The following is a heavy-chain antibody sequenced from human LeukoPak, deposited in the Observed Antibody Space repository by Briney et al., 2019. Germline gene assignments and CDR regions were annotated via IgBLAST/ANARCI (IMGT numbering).Heavy chain of an antibody. J-gene: IGHJ6*03. Sequence: SETLSLTCAVYGGSFSGYYWSWIRQPPGKGLEWIGEINHSGSTNYNPSLKSRVTISVDTSKNQFSLKLSSVTAADTAVYYCARVGYCSSTRNYYYYYMDVWGRGTTVIVSS. CDR3: ARVGYCSSTRNYYYYYMDV. D-gene: IGHD2-2*01. CDR2: INHSGST. CDR1: GGSFSGYY. V-gene: IGHV4-34*01.